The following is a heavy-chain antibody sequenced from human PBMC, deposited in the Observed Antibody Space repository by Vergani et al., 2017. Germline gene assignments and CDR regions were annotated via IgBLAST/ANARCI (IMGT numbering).Heavy chain of an antibody. Sequence: QVQLQESGPGLVKPSQTLSLTCSVSGDSISSGDYYRNWIRQHPGKGLEWIGYIYSTGSTHHNPSLRRRINMSVDTSKNQFSLKLNSVTAADTAMYYCARMGGYDEGDAFRIGYFDSWGPGILVTVSS. CDR2: IYSTGST. CDR1: GDSISSGDYY. D-gene: IGHD3-22*01. J-gene: IGHJ4*02. CDR3: ARMGGYDEGDAFRIGYFDS. V-gene: IGHV4-31*03.